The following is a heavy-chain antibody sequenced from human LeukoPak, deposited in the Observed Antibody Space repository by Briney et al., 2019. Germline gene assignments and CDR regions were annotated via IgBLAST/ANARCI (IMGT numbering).Heavy chain of an antibody. CDR3: ARPGGSKKAFDI. CDR2: INPNSGGT. CDR1: GYTFTGYY. Sequence: ASVKASCTASGYTFTGYYMHWVRQAPGQGLEWMGWINPNSGGTNYAQKFQGRVTMTRDTSISTAYMELSRLRSDDTAVYYCARPGGSKKAFDIWGQGTMVTVSS. D-gene: IGHD3-10*01. V-gene: IGHV1-2*02. J-gene: IGHJ3*02.